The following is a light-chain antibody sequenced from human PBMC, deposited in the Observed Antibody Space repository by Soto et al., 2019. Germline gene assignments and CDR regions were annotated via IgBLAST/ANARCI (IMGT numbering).Light chain of an antibody. Sequence: QSALTQPASVSGSPGQSITISCTGTSSDVGGYNYVSWYQQYPGKAPKLMIHEVTNRPSGVSNRFSGSKSGNTASLTISGLQAEDEADYYCCSYAGSDTGVFGGGTKLTVL. CDR2: EVT. V-gene: IGLV2-14*01. CDR1: SSDVGGYNY. J-gene: IGLJ3*02. CDR3: CSYAGSDTGV.